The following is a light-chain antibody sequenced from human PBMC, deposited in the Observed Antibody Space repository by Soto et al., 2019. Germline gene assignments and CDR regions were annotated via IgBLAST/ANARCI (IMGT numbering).Light chain of an antibody. Sequence: DIQMTQSPSSLSASVGARVTISCQASQDIGDSLNWYQQKEGRTPKLLIHDSLHLEPGVPSRFSGSRSGTRFSLTISSMQPEDVATYFCQQYGSLPITFGQGTQL. CDR3: QQYGSLPIT. V-gene: IGKV1-33*01. J-gene: IGKJ5*01. CDR1: QDIGDS. CDR2: DSL.